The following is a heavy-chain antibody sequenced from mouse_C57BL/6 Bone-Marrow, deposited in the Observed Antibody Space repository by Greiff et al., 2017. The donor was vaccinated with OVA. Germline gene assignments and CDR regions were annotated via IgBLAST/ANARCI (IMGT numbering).Heavy chain of an antibody. D-gene: IGHD3-3*01. CDR1: GYTFTSYW. CDR2: IDPSDSET. Sequence: QVQLQQPGAELVRPGSSVKLSCKASGYTFTSYWMHWVKQRPIQGLEWIGNIDPSDSETHYNQKFKDKATLTVDKSSSTAYMQLSSLTSEDSAVYYCARGRDPYAMDYWGQGTSVTVSS. CDR3: ARGRDPYAMDY. V-gene: IGHV1-52*01. J-gene: IGHJ4*01.